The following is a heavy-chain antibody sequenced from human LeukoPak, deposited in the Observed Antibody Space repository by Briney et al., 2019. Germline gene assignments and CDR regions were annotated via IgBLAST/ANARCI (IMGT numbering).Heavy chain of an antibody. V-gene: IGHV3-7*01. CDR2: INKGGSES. CDR1: GFTFSDFW. J-gene: IGHJ4*02. D-gene: IGHD4-11*01. CDR3: TKGRSNHY. Sequence: GGSLRLSCAASGFTFSDFWMGWVRQAPGKGLEWVAKINKGGSESYYVDSVKGRFTISRDNAKKSLFLQMNSLRAEDTAVYYCTKGRSNHYWGQGTLVTVST.